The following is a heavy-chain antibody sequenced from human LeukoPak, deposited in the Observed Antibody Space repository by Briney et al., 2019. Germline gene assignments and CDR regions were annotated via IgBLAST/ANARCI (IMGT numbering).Heavy chain of an antibody. J-gene: IGHJ4*02. CDR3: ASSQQWLVRFVY. CDR1: GGSISSSTYY. CDR2: IYYSGST. Sequence: SETLSLTCTVSGGSISSSTYYWGWIRQPPGKGLEWIGSIYYSGSTYYNPSLKSRVTISVDTSKNQFSLKLSSVTAADTAVYYCASSQQWLVRFVYWGQGTLVTVSS. D-gene: IGHD6-19*01. V-gene: IGHV4-39*07.